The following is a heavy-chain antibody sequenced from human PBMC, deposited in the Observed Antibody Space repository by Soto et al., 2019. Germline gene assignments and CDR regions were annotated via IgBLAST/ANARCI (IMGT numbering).Heavy chain of an antibody. D-gene: IGHD3-22*01. CDR1: GYSISSGYY. V-gene: IGHV4-38-2*02. J-gene: IGHJ5*02. Sequence: SETLSLTCAVSGYSISSGYYWGWIRPPPGKGLDGIGSIYHSGSTYYNPSLKSRVTISVDTSKNQFSLKLSSVNAADTAVYYCARDRRYYDSSGYYYDWFDPWGQGTLVTVSS. CDR3: ARDRRYYDSSGYYYDWFDP. CDR2: IYHSGST.